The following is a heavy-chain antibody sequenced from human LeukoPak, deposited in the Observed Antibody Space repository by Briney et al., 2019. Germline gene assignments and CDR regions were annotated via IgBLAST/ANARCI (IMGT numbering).Heavy chain of an antibody. J-gene: IGHJ4*02. Sequence: SETLSLTCAVYGGSFSGYYWSWIRQPPGKGLEWIGEINHSGSTNYNPSLKSRVTISVDTSKNQFSLKLSSVTAADTAVYYCARRAHILTGYYSVYYFDYWGQGTLVTVSS. V-gene: IGHV4-34*01. D-gene: IGHD3-9*01. CDR1: GGSFSGYY. CDR2: INHSGST. CDR3: ARRAHILTGYYSVYYFDY.